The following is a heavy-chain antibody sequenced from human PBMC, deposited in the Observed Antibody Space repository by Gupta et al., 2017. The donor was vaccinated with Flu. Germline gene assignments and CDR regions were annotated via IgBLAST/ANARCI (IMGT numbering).Heavy chain of an antibody. Sequence: EVQLVQSGGGLLKPGGSLSLPCAASGFTSTSYSMYWVRQAPGKGLEWVSSISSSSRYIDYAGSVKGRFTISRDNARNSLSLQMNNLRVEDTAVYYCVKFASGSSNAAYWGQGTLVTVSS. CDR1: GFTSTSYS. CDR2: ISSSSRYI. V-gene: IGHV3-21*02. D-gene: IGHD3-10*01. J-gene: IGHJ4*02. CDR3: VKFASGSSNAAY.